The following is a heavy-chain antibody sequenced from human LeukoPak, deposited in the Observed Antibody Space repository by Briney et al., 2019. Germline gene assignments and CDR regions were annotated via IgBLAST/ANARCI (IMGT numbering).Heavy chain of an antibody. CDR3: ARSLGDYVWGSYRYRRSYFDY. J-gene: IGHJ4*02. D-gene: IGHD3-16*02. Sequence: KPSETLSLTCAVYGGSFSGYYWSWIRQPPGKGLEWIGEINHSGSTNYNPSLKSRVTISVDTSKNQFSLKLSSVTAADTAVYYCARSLGDYVWGSYRYRRSYFDYWGQGTLVTVSS. V-gene: IGHV4-34*01. CDR1: GGSFSGYY. CDR2: INHSGST.